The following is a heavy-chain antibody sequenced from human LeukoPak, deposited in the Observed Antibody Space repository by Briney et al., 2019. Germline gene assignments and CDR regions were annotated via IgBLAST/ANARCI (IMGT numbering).Heavy chain of an antibody. CDR3: AKDGRPQWLAPPSLGGMDV. D-gene: IGHD6-19*01. CDR1: GFTFDDYA. V-gene: IGHV3-9*01. J-gene: IGHJ6*02. Sequence: GGSLRLSCAASGFTFDDYAMHWVRQAPGKGLEWVSGISWNSGSIGYADSVKGRFTISRDNAKNSLYLQMNSLRAEDTALYYCAKDGRPQWLAPPSLGGMDVWGQGTTVTVSS. CDR2: ISWNSGSI.